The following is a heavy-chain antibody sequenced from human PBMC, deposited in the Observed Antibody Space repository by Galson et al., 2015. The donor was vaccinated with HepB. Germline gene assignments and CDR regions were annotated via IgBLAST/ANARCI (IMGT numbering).Heavy chain of an antibody. CDR1: GFTLSNYW. D-gene: IGHD1-26*01. CDR3: ARDGGSYCDC. V-gene: IGHV3-74*01. J-gene: IGHJ4*02. CDR2: INSDGSST. Sequence: SLRLSCAASGFTLSNYWIHWVRQAPGKGLVWVSRINSDGSSTSYADSVKGRFTISRDNAKNTLYLQMNSLRAVDTAVYYCARDGGSYCDCWGQGTLVTVSS.